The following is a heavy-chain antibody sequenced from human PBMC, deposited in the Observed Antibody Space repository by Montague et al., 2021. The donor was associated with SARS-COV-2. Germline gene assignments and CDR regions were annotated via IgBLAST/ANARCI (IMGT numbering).Heavy chain of an antibody. CDR2: FYWDDDK. CDR3: AHRRLHTGSFDY. D-gene: IGHD1-26*01. Sequence: VKPTQTLTLTCTFSGFSLSTSGVGVGWIRQPPGKALEWLALFYWDDDKRYSPSLKSRLTITKDTSKNQVVLTVTNMDPVDTATYYCAHRRLHTGSFDYWGQGALVTVSS. V-gene: IGHV2-5*02. J-gene: IGHJ4*02. CDR1: GFSLSTSGVG.